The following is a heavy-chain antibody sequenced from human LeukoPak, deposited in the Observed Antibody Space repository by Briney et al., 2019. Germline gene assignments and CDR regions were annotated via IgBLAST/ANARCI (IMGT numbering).Heavy chain of an antibody. D-gene: IGHD2-21*01. V-gene: IGHV4-39*07. CDR3: ARVFRVAEKYYFDY. J-gene: IGHJ4*02. Sequence: PSETLSLTCTVSGGSISSSSYYWGWIRQPPGKGLEWIGSIYYSGSTYYNPSLKSRVTISVDMSKNQFSLKLSSVTAADTAVYYCARVFRVAEKYYFDYWGQGTLVTVSS. CDR2: IYYSGST. CDR1: GGSISSSSYY.